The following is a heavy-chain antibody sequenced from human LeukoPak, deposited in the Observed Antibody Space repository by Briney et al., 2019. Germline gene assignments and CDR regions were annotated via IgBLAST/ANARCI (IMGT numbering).Heavy chain of an antibody. CDR1: GYTFTSYG. J-gene: IGHJ4*02. D-gene: IGHD5-24*01. CDR3: ARAESRDGYNTYYFDY. CDR2: ISAYNGNT. Sequence: ASVKVSCKASGYTFTSYGISRVRQAPGQGLEWMGWISAYNGNTNYAQKLQGRVTMTTDTSTSTAYMELRSLRSDDTAVYYCARAESRDGYNTYYFDYWGQGTLVTVSS. V-gene: IGHV1-18*01.